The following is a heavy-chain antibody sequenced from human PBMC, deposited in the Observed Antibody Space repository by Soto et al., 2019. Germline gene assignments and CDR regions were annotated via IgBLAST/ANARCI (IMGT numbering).Heavy chain of an antibody. CDR1: GYTFSRYN. Sequence: QVQLVQSGAEMKKPGASVKVSCKASGYTFSRYNVHWVRQAPGQGPQWLGRINLNTGVTTYASEFRNRVTITRDRSITPAYMELNSRHSDDTAVYSCGKVNNSGDGVFDVWGQGQWSPSLQ. J-gene: IGHJ3*01. CDR3: GKVNNSGDGVFDV. V-gene: IGHV1-2*02. CDR2: INLNTGVT. D-gene: IGHD2-8*01.